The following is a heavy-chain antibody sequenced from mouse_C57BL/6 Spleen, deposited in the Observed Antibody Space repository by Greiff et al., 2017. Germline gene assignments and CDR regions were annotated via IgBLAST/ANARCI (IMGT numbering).Heavy chain of an antibody. Sequence: DVMLVESGGGLVKPGGSLTLSCAASGFTFSDYGMPWVRQAPEQGLEWVAYISSGSSTLYYADTVKGRFTISRDNAKNTLFLQMTSLRSEDTAMYYCARPHDYYAMDYWGQGTSVTVSS. J-gene: IGHJ4*01. CDR1: GFTFSDYG. CDR2: ISSGSSTL. CDR3: ARPHDYYAMDY. V-gene: IGHV5-17*01.